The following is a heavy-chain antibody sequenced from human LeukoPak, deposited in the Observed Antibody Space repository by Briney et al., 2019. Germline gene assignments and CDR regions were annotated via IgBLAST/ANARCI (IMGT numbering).Heavy chain of an antibody. CDR2: IYHSGST. D-gene: IGHD3-22*01. CDR3: ARVSGDYYDSSGYFLDAFDI. Sequence: SGTLSLTCAVSGGSISSSNWWSWVRQPPGKGLEWIGEIYHSGSTNYNPSLKSRVTISVDTSKNQFSLKLSSVTAADTAVYYCARVSGDYYDSSGYFLDAFDIWGQGTMVTVSS. V-gene: IGHV4-4*02. J-gene: IGHJ3*02. CDR1: GGSISSSNW.